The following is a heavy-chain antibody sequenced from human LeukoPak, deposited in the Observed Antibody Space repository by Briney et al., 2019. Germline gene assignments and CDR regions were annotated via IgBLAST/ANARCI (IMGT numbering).Heavy chain of an antibody. CDR2: INPNSGGT. D-gene: IGHD3-9*01. CDR1: GYTFTGYY. V-gene: IGHV1-2*02. CDR3: ARDMQRDYDILTGYSVMNYYMDV. Sequence: GASVKVSCKASGYTFTGYYMHWVRQAPGQGLEWMGWINPNSGGTNYAQKFQGRVTMTRDTSISTAYMELSRLRSDDTAVYYCARDMQRDYDILTGYSVMNYYMDVWGKGTTVTVSS. J-gene: IGHJ6*03.